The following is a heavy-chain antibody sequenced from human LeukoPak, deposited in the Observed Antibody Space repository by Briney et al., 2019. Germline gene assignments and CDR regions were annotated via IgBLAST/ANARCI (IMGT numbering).Heavy chain of an antibody. Sequence: GGSLRLSCAASGFTFSSYAMHWVRQAPGKGLEWVAVISYDGSNKYYADSVKGRFTISRDNSKNTLYLQMNSLRAEDTAVYYCARDRSGSYEYWGQGTLVTVSS. V-gene: IGHV3-30*14. CDR2: ISYDGSNK. CDR1: GFTFSSYA. D-gene: IGHD6-19*01. J-gene: IGHJ4*02. CDR3: ARDRSGSYEY.